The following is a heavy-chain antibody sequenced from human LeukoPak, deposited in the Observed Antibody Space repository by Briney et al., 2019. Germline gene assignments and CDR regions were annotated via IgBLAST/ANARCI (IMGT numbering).Heavy chain of an antibody. CDR1: GYTFTTYD. J-gene: IGHJ6*03. V-gene: IGHV1-8*03. Sequence: GASVKVSCEASGYTFTTYDRNWVRQATGQGVEWMGWMNPNSGNTGYAQKFQGGVSITRDTSISTDYMGLSRLRSEDTAVYYCARGAGSSSAYYYYYYYIDVWGKGTPVTVSS. D-gene: IGHD6-6*01. CDR2: MNPNSGNT. CDR3: ARGAGSSSAYYYYYYYIDV.